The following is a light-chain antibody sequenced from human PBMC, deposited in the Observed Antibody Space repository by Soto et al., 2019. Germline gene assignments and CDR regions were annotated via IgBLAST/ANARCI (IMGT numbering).Light chain of an antibody. CDR2: DAS. CDR1: QSVSSY. J-gene: IGKJ4*01. Sequence: EIVLTQSPATLSLSPGERATLSCRASQSVSSYLAWYQKKPGQAPRLLIYDASNRATGIPARFSGSVSGTDFNLTISRLETEELAVYDCQPRSNWGLTGGGGTQGEIK. V-gene: IGKV3-11*01. CDR3: QPRSNWGLT.